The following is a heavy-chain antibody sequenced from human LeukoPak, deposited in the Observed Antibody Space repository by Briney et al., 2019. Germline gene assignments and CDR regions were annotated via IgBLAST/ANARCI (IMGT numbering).Heavy chain of an antibody. V-gene: IGHV3-7*05. CDR3: ARYDGRHYSFEY. CDR2: IKQDGSDN. Sequence: GGSLRLSCAASGFTFSSYWMRWVRQAPGKGLEWVANIKQDGSDNYYLDSVKGRFTISRDNAKNSLYLQMNILRAEDTAVYYCARYDGRHYSFEYWGQGTLVTVSS. CDR1: GFTFSSYW. J-gene: IGHJ4*02. D-gene: IGHD3-10*01.